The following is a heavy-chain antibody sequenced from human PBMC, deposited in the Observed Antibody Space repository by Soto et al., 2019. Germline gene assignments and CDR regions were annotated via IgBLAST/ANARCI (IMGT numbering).Heavy chain of an antibody. V-gene: IGHV4-34*01. CDR3: ARGRLWFGELFSRYYYYGMDV. Sequence: QVQLQQWGAGLLKPSETLSLTCAVYGGSFSGYYWSWIRQPPGKGLEWIGEINHSGSTNYNPSLKSRVTISVDTSKNQFSLKLSSVTAADTAVYYCARGRLWFGELFSRYYYYGMDVWGQGTTVTVSS. CDR1: GGSFSGYY. J-gene: IGHJ6*02. D-gene: IGHD3-10*01. CDR2: INHSGST.